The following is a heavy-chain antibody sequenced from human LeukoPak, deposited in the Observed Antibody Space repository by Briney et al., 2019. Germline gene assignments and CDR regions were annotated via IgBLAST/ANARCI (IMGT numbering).Heavy chain of an antibody. J-gene: IGHJ4*02. CDR3: AKDMGIVVVITRFDY. CDR1: GFTFSSYA. Sequence: GGSLRLSCAASGFTFSSYAMSWVRQAPGKGLEWVSAISGSGGSTYYADSVKGRFTVPRDNSKNTLYLQMNSLRAEDTAVYYCAKDMGIVVVITRFDYWGQGTLVTVSS. D-gene: IGHD3-22*01. V-gene: IGHV3-23*01. CDR2: ISGSGGST.